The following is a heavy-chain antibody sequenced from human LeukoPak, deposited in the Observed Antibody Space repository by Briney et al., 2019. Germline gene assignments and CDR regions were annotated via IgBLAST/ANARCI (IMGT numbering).Heavy chain of an antibody. V-gene: IGHV3-7*01. Sequence: PGGSLRLSCAASGFTFSSYWMSWVRQTPGKGLEWVASIKQDGSQKFYVDSVKGRFTISRDNAKNSLYLQMNSLRAEDTAVYYCAGSSGVTSIWVDWGQETLVTVSS. CDR3: AGSSGVTSIWVD. D-gene: IGHD3-10*01. CDR1: GFTFSSYW. CDR2: IKQDGSQK. J-gene: IGHJ4*02.